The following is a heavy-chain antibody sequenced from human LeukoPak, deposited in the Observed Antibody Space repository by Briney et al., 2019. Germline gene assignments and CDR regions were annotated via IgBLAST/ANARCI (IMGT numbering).Heavy chain of an antibody. CDR3: ARDQPWINGFDM. Sequence: KDSQTLSLTCAISGDSVSSNSWNWIRQSPSRGLEWLGRIYYKSKWFNDYAESVKSRITVNPDTSNNQFSLHLNSVTPEDTALYYCARDQPWINGFDMWGQGTMVTVSS. CDR2: IYYKSKWFN. J-gene: IGHJ3*02. D-gene: IGHD5-12*01. CDR1: GDSVSSNS. V-gene: IGHV6-1*01.